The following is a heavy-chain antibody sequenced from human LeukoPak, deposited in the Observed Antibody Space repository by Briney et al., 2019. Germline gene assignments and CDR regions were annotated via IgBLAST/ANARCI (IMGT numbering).Heavy chain of an antibody. D-gene: IGHD3-22*01. CDR2: IYYSGST. CDR1: GGSISSYY. CDR3: ARYDYYDSSGYFTGPFFDY. J-gene: IGHJ4*02. Sequence: SENLSLTCTVSGGSISSYYWSWIRQPPGKGLEWIGYIYYSGSTNYNPSLKSRVTISVDTSKNQFSLKLSSVTAADTAVYYCARYDYYDSSGYFTGPFFDYWGQGTLVTVSS. V-gene: IGHV4-59*01.